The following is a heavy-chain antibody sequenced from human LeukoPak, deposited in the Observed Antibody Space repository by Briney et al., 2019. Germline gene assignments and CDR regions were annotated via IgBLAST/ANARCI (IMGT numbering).Heavy chain of an antibody. CDR3: AKDLTAAAGRNWFDP. J-gene: IGHJ5*02. D-gene: IGHD6-13*01. Sequence: GGSLRLSCAASGLTFSSYGMHWVRQAPGKGLEWVAVISYDGSNKYYADSVKGRFTISRDNSKNTLYLQMNSLRAEDTAVYYCAKDLTAAAGRNWFDPWGQGTLVTVSS. CDR1: GLTFSSYG. CDR2: ISYDGSNK. V-gene: IGHV3-30*18.